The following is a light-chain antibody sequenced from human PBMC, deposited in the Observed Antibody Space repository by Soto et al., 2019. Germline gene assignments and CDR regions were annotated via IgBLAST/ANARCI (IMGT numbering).Light chain of an antibody. J-gene: IGKJ5*01. CDR2: DAS. CDR1: HDISNY. V-gene: IGKV1-33*01. CDR3: QQYDNPRYT. Sequence: IQVTKHQSSLSASVGDRVTIACQASHDISNYLNWYQQKPGQAPKLLIYDASNLETGVPSRFSGSGSGTDFTFTISSLQPEDIATYYCQQYDNPRYTLGQGTLLEIK.